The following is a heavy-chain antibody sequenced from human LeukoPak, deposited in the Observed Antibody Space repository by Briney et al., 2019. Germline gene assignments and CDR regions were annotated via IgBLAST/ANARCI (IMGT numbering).Heavy chain of an antibody. V-gene: IGHV3-53*05. D-gene: IGHD3-22*01. CDR2: IYSGGST. CDR3: ASGVFDRSGYFSFGMDV. CDR1: GFTVSSNY. Sequence: GGSLRLSCAASGFTVSSNYMSWVRQSPGKGLEWVSVIYSGGSTYYADSVKGRFTISRDNSKNTLYFQMNSLRADDTAVYYCASGVFDRSGYFSFGMDVWGQGTTVTVSS. J-gene: IGHJ6*02.